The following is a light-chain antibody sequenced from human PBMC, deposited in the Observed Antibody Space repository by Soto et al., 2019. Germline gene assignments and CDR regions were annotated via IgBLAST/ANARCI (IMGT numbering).Light chain of an antibody. CDR3: TSCTRSSTPHYV. CDR1: SSDVGDSNY. CDR2: DVS. J-gene: IGLJ1*01. Sequence: QSALPQPASVSGSPGQSITISYTGTSSDVGDSNYVSWYQHHPGKAPKVIIYDVSNRPSGVSNRFSGSKSGNTASLAISELQAEDEAEYYYTSCTRSSTPHYVFGTGTKLTVL. V-gene: IGLV2-14*03.